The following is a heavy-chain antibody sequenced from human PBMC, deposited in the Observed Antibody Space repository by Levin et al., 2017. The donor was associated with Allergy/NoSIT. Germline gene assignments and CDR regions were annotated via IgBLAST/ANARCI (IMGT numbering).Heavy chain of an antibody. V-gene: IGHV3-74*01. CDR3: AKGGSKAIDY. D-gene: IGHD3-16*01. J-gene: IGHJ4*02. CDR2: ISSDGSST. CDR1: GFTFNNYW. Sequence: GESLKISCAASGFTFNNYWMHWVRQAPGKGLVWVSRISSDGSSTSYADSVKGRFTISRDNAKNTLYLQMNSLRAEDTAVYYCAKGGSKAIDYWGQGTLVTDSS.